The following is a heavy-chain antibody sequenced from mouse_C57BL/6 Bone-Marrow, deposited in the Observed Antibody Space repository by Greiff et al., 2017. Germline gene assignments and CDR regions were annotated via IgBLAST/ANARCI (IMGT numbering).Heavy chain of an antibody. J-gene: IGHJ4*01. D-gene: IGHD1-1*02. CDR2: IYPGDGDT. V-gene: IGHV1-82*01. Sequence: QVQLKESGPELVKPGASVKISCKASGYAFSSSWMNWVKQRPGKGLEWIGRIYPGDGDTNYNGKFKGKATLTADKSSSTAYMQLSSLTSEDSAVYFCARDDYGRLYAMDYWGQGTSVTVSS. CDR1: GYAFSSSW. CDR3: ARDDYGRLYAMDY.